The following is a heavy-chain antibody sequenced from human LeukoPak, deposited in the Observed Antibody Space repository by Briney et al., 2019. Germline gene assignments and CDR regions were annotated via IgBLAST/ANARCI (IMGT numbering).Heavy chain of an antibody. D-gene: IGHD6-13*01. V-gene: IGHV4-34*01. Sequence: SETLSLTCTVSGGSISNYYWSWIRQPPGKGLEWIGEINHSGSTNYNPSLKSRVTISVDTSKNQFSLKLSSVTAADTAVYYCARGGRIAAAGTGYFDYWGQGTLVTVSS. CDR1: GGSISNYY. J-gene: IGHJ4*02. CDR3: ARGGRIAAAGTGYFDY. CDR2: INHSGST.